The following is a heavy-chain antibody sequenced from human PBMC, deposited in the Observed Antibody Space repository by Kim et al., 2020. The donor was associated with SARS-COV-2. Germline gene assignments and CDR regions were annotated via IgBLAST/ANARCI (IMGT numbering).Heavy chain of an antibody. CDR2: IIPIFGTA. D-gene: IGHD3-9*01. Sequence: SVKVSCKASGGTFSSYAISWVRQAPGQGLEWMGGIIPIFGTANYAQKFQGRVTITADESTSTAYMELSILRSEDTAVYYCARTNYDILTGYDYYYYYGMDVWGQGTTVTVSS. J-gene: IGHJ6*02. V-gene: IGHV1-69*13. CDR3: ARTNYDILTGYDYYYYYGMDV. CDR1: GGTFSSYA.